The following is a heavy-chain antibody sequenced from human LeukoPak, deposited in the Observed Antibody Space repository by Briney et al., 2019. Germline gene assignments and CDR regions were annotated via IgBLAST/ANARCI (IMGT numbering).Heavy chain of an antibody. J-gene: IGHJ3*02. CDR3: ARDRGYSSSWYYAFDI. CDR1: EYIFTSYA. CDR2: ITTKTGNP. Sequence: GASVKVSCKASEYIFTSYAINWVRQAPGQGLEWMGWITTKTGNPTYAQGFTRRFVFSLDTSVGEAYLQISSLKAEDTAVYYCARDRGYSSSWYYAFDIWGQGTMVTVSS. V-gene: IGHV7-4-1*02. D-gene: IGHD6-13*01.